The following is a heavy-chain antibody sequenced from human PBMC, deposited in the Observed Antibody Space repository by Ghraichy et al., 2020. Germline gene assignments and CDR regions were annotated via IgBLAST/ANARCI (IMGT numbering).Heavy chain of an antibody. V-gene: IGHV5-51*01. J-gene: IGHJ3*01. D-gene: IGHD2-2*01. CDR2: IYPGDFDT. CDR1: GYSFNTYW. Sequence: GESLNISCKGSGYSFNTYWIGWVRQMPGKGLEWMGIIYPGDFDTIYTPSFQGRVTISVDKSISTAYLQWSSLRASDTAMYYCPRLGHCTSSSCPEAEDTFNLWGQGTLLTVSS. CDR3: PRLGHCTSSSCPEAEDTFNL.